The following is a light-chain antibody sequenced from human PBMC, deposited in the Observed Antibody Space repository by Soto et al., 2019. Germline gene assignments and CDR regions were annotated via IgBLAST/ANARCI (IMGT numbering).Light chain of an antibody. V-gene: IGLV2-14*01. Sequence: QSALTQPASVSGSPGQSITISCTGTSSDVGGYEFVSWYQQHPGKAPKLMIYEVSNRPSGVSNRFSGSKSGNTASLTISGLQAEDEADYYCSSYTSSTRVVFGGGTKLTVL. CDR1: SSDVGGYEF. CDR3: SSYTSSTRVV. J-gene: IGLJ2*01. CDR2: EVS.